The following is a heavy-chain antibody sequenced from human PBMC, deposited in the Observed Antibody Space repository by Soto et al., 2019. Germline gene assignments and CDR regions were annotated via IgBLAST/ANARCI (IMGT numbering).Heavy chain of an antibody. V-gene: IGHV3-48*02. CDR2: ISSSSYTI. J-gene: IGHJ4*02. CDR3: AREISLSAGSYFDY. CDR1: GFTFNTYN. Sequence: GGSLRLSCTASGFTFNTYNMNWVRQAPGKGLEWVSYISSSSYTIKYADSVEGRFTVSRDNGKKSLYLQMNSLRDEDTAVYFCAREISLSAGSYFDYWGQGTLVTVSS. D-gene: IGHD3-10*01.